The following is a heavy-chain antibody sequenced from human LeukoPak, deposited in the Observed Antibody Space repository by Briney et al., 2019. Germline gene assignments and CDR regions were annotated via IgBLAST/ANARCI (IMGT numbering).Heavy chain of an antibody. Sequence: KPSETLSLTCTVSGGSISSSSYYWGWIRQPPGKGLEWIGSIYYSGRTYYSPSLKSRVTLSVDTSSNQFSLNLRSVTAADTAVYYCARRRYYDGSGYLGWGQGTLLSVSS. D-gene: IGHD3-22*01. V-gene: IGHV4-39*01. CDR3: ARRRYYDGSGYLG. J-gene: IGHJ1*01. CDR2: IYYSGRT. CDR1: GGSISSSSYY.